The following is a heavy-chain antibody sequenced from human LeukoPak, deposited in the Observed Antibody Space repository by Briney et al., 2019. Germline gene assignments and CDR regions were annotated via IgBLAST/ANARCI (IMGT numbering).Heavy chain of an antibody. D-gene: IGHD6-13*01. J-gene: IGHJ4*02. Sequence: GGSLRLSCAASGFTFSDYYMSWLRQAPGKGLQWISYISSGSSSTNYAVSVRGRFTISRDNAKKSLFLQMNSLRDEDTAVYYCARWRRQLAFDSWGQGTLVSVSS. CDR1: GFTFSDYY. CDR3: ARWRRQLAFDS. CDR2: ISSGSSST. V-gene: IGHV3-11*03.